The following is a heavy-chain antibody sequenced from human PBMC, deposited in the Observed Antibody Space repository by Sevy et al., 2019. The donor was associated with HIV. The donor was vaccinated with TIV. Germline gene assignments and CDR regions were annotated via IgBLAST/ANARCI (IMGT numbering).Heavy chain of an antibody. D-gene: IGHD1-20*01. V-gene: IGHV6-1*01. CDR1: GDSVSSNSAA. Sequence: SQTLSLTCAISGDSVSSNSAAWNWIRQSPSRGLEWLGRTYYRSKWYNDYAVSVKSRITINPDTSKNQVSLQLNSVTPENTAIYYCARDGLTYGGMDVWGQRTTVTVSS. CDR2: TYYRSKWYN. J-gene: IGHJ6*02. CDR3: ARDGLTYGGMDV.